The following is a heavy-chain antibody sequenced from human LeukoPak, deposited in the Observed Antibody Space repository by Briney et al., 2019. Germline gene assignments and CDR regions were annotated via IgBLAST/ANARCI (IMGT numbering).Heavy chain of an antibody. Sequence: GGSLRLSCAASGFTFSSYAMSWVRQAPGKGLEWVSYISSSSSTIYYADSVKGRFTISRDNAKNSLYLQMNSLRAEDTAVYYCARGYDFWSGYPLLDYWGQGTLVTVSS. CDR1: GFTFSSYA. CDR2: ISSSSSTI. V-gene: IGHV3-48*01. D-gene: IGHD3-3*01. J-gene: IGHJ4*02. CDR3: ARGYDFWSGYPLLDY.